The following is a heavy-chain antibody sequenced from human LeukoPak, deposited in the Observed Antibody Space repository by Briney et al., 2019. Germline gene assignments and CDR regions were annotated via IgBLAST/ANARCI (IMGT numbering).Heavy chain of an antibody. D-gene: IGHD3-22*01. V-gene: IGHV1-8*03. CDR1: GYTFTSYD. CDR3: ARDFLYDSSGYYFHFDY. CDR2: MNPNSGNT. Sequence: GASVKVSCKASGYTFTSYDINWVRQATGQGLEWMGWMNPNSGNTGYAQKFQGRVTITRNTSIGTAYMELSSLRSEDTAVYYCARDFLYDSSGYYFHFDYWGQGTLVTVSS. J-gene: IGHJ4*02.